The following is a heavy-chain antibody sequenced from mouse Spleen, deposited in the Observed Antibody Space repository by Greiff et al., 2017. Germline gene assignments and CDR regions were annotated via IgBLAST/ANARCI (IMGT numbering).Heavy chain of an antibody. V-gene: IGHV1-52*01. CDR2: IDPSDSET. CDR3: ARDYGSSYEAY. CDR1: GYTFTSYW. D-gene: IGHD1-1*01. J-gene: IGHJ3*01. Sequence: QVQLKQPGAELVRPGSSVKLSCKASGYTFTSYWMHWVKQRPIQGLEWIGNIDPSDSETHYNQKFKDKATLTVDKSSSTAYMQLSSLTSEDSAVYYCARDYGSSYEAYWGQGTLVTVSA.